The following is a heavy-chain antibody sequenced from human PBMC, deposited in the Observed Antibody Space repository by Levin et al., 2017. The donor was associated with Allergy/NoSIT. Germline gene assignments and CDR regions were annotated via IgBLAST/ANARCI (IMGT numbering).Heavy chain of an antibody. V-gene: IGHV1-2*06. CDR2: INPNTGGT. D-gene: IGHD1-26*01. CDR3: ARDSGSFAMDV. J-gene: IGHJ6*02. Sequence: VASVKVSCKASGYTFTAYYIHWVRQAPGQGLEWMGRINPNTGGTHYAQKFQGRVTVARDTSISTAYMELSSLTSDDTAMYYCARDSGSFAMDVWGQGTTVTVSS. CDR1: GYTFTAYY.